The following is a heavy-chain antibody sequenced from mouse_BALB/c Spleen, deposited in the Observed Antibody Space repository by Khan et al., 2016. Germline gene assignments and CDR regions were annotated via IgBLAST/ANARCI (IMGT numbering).Heavy chain of an antibody. Sequence: QVQLQQSGAELVKPGASVKLSCKASGYTFTSYDINWVRQRPEQGLEWIGWIFPGDGSTKNNEKFKGKATLTTDKYSSTAYMQLSRLTSEASAVLCCAGRHGSCDWYFDVGGAGTTVTVSA. CDR3: AGRHGSCDWYFDV. CDR1: GYTFTSYD. D-gene: IGHD1-1*01. CDR2: IFPGDGST. J-gene: IGHJ1*01. V-gene: IGHV1-85*01.